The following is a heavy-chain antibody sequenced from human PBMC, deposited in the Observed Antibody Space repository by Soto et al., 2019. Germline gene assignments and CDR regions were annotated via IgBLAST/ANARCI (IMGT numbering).Heavy chain of an antibody. CDR3: AREYGESAVLYYYYYYGMDV. CDR2: IYYSGST. J-gene: IGHJ6*02. CDR1: GGSISSGSYY. D-gene: IGHD4-17*01. Sequence: SETLSVTCTVSGGSISSGSYYWGWIRQPPGKGLEWIGSIYYSGSTYYNPSLKSRVTISVDTSKNQFSLKLSSVTAADTAVYYCAREYGESAVLYYYYYYGMDVWGQGTTVTVSS. V-gene: IGHV4-39*02.